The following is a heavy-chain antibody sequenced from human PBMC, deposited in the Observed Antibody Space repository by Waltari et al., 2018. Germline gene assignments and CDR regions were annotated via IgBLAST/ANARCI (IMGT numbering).Heavy chain of an antibody. CDR3: ATGHPHSSSPIFTDY. Sequence: QVQLVQSGAEVKKPGASVKVSCKVSGYTLTELSMHWVRQAPGKGLEWMGGVEPEDGEPIDAKKFQGRVTMTEDTYTDTAYMELRSLRSEDTAVYYCATGHPHSSSPIFTDYWGQGTLVTVSS. CDR2: VEPEDGEP. V-gene: IGHV1-24*01. D-gene: IGHD6-6*01. J-gene: IGHJ4*02. CDR1: GYTLTELS.